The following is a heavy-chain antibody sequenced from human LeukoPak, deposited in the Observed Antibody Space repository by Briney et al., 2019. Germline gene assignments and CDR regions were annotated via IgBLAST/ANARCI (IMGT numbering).Heavy chain of an antibody. CDR3: AHSLSGSSGH. V-gene: IGHV2-5*02. CDR1: GISPGSTGAR. D-gene: IGHD1-26*01. Sequence: GSGPTLSQPTPPLTLTCTFSGISPGSTGARVGWIRQPPGKALEWLALIYWDDDKRYSPSLKSRLTITKDTSKNQVVPTMTNIDPVDTATYYCAHSLSGSSGHWGQGILVTVSS. CDR2: IYWDDDK. J-gene: IGHJ4*02.